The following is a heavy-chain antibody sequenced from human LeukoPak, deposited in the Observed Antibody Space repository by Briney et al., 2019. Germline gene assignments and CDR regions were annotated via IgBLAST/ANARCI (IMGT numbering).Heavy chain of an antibody. J-gene: IGHJ4*02. V-gene: IGHV3-33*01. Sequence: SGRSLRLSCAASGFTFSSYGMHWVRQAPGKGLEWVAVIWYDGSNKYYADSVKGRFTISRDNSKNTLYLQMNSLRAEDTAVYYCARDDHRGHSSGFDYWGQGTLVTVSS. CDR1: GFTFSSYG. CDR3: ARDDHRGHSSGFDY. D-gene: IGHD3-22*01. CDR2: IWYDGSNK.